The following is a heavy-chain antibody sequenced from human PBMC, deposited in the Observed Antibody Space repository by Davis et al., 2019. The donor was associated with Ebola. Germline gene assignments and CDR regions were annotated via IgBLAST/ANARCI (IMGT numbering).Heavy chain of an antibody. CDR1: GYTFTIYF. V-gene: IGHV1-18*01. CDR2: ISCEHVNT. Sequence: ASVKVSCKASGYTFTIYFIRLAPHSPRHGHALIVVISCEHVNTDYAQTLQGRVTMTTDTSTSTAYMELRSLRSDDTAVYYCARALSEQQLVRRNWFDPWGQGTLVTVSS. D-gene: IGHD6-13*01. J-gene: IGHJ5*02. CDR3: ARALSEQQLVRRNWFDP.